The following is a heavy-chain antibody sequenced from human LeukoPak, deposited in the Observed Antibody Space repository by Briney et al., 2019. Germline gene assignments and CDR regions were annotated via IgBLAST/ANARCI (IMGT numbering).Heavy chain of an antibody. CDR2: IYYSGST. Sequence: PSETLSLTCTVSGGSISSGDYYWSWIRQPPGKGLEWIGYIYYSGSTYYNPSLKSRVTISVDTSKNQFSLKLSSVTAADTAVYYCARDPGSSTSPSYHDAFDIWGQGTMVTVSS. CDR3: ARDPGSSTSPSYHDAFDI. D-gene: IGHD2-2*01. V-gene: IGHV4-30-4*01. J-gene: IGHJ3*02. CDR1: GGSISSGDYY.